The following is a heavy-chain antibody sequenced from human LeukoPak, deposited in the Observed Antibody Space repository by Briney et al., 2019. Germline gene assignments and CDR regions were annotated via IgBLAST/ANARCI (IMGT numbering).Heavy chain of an antibody. Sequence: ASETRSLTCTVSGYSITSAYYWGGIRQPPGKGLEWIGSFFLKGSTYYNPSLKSRVTISVDTSKNQFSLTLSSVTAADTAVYYCARVARCTSCFDVDYWGQGTLVTVSS. D-gene: IGHD2-2*01. CDR3: ARVARCTSCFDVDY. CDR1: GYSITSAYY. CDR2: FFLKGST. J-gene: IGHJ4*02. V-gene: IGHV4-38-2*02.